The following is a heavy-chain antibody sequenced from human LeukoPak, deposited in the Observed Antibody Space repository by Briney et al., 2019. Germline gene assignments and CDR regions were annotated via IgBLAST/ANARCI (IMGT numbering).Heavy chain of an antibody. D-gene: IGHD3-10*01. Sequence: SETLSLTCTVSGGSIHSYWSWIRQPAWKGLEWIGRISGSGTITYNPALQSRLTISIDTSKNQFSLKLMSVTAADTAVYYCARDSGTTGEVKFDPWGQGTLVTVSS. CDR3: ARDSGTTGEVKFDP. CDR2: ISGSGTI. V-gene: IGHV4-4*07. J-gene: IGHJ5*02. CDR1: GGSIHSY.